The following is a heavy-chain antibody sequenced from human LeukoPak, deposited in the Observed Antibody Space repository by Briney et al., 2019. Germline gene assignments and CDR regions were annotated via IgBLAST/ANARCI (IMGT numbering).Heavy chain of an antibody. CDR2: VYRSGST. D-gene: IGHD3-22*01. J-gene: IGHJ4*02. V-gene: IGHV4-4*02. CDR1: GGSISSNNW. CDR3: ARAGDYDSSGYYYAY. Sequence: SETLSLTCTVSGGSISSNNWWSWVRQPPGKGLEWIGEVYRSGSTTYNPSLRSRVTISVDKSKNQFSLKLSSVTAADTAVYYCARAGDYDSSGYYYAYWGQGTLVTVSS.